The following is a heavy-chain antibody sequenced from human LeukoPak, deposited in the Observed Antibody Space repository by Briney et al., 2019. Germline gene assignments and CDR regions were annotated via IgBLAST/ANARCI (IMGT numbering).Heavy chain of an antibody. CDR3: AKFPSRIAVAGYGY. CDR1: GFTFSSYG. CDR2: ISGSGGST. Sequence: RPGGSLRLSCAASGFTFSSYGMHWVRQAPGKGLEWVSAISGSGGSTYYADSVKGRFTISRDNSKNTLYLQMNSLRAEDTAVYYCAKFPSRIAVAGYGYWGQGTLVTVSS. D-gene: IGHD6-19*01. J-gene: IGHJ4*02. V-gene: IGHV3-23*01.